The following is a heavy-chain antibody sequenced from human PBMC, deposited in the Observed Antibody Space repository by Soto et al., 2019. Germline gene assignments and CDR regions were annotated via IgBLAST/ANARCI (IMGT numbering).Heavy chain of an antibody. CDR1: GGSISSSNW. D-gene: IGHD6-19*01. J-gene: IGHJ4*02. Sequence: SETLSLTCAVSGGSISSSNWWSWIRQPPGKGLEWIGEIYHSGSTNYNPSLKSRVTISVDKSKNQFSLKLSSVTAADTAVYYCARVAVAGTRVDYWGQGTLVTSPQ. CDR2: IYHSGST. CDR3: ARVAVAGTRVDY. V-gene: IGHV4-4*02.